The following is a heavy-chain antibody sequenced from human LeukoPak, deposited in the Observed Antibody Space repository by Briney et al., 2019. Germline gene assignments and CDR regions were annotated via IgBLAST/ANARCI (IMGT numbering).Heavy chain of an antibody. CDR3: AKESGGSGFL. CDR2: ITSSGTNI. Sequence: GGSLRLSCAASGFTFSDYYMSWIRHAPGKGLEWLAYITSSGTNIYYADSVKGRFTISRDNAKNSLYLQMNSLRAEDTAVYYCAKESGGSGFLWGRGTLVTVSS. J-gene: IGHJ4*02. D-gene: IGHD3-10*01. V-gene: IGHV3-11*01. CDR1: GFTFSDYY.